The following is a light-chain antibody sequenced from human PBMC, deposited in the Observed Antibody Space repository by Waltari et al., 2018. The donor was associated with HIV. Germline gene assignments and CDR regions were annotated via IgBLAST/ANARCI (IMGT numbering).Light chain of an antibody. CDR2: DNK. CDR3: GTWDSSLSAVV. Sequence: QSVLTQPPSVSAAPGQKVTISCSGSSSNIGNNYVSWYQQLPGTAPNLLIYDNKKRPSGIPDRFAGSKSGTAATLGITGLQTGDEADYYCGTWDSSLSAVVFGGGTKLTVL. CDR1: SSNIGNNY. J-gene: IGLJ2*01. V-gene: IGLV1-51*01.